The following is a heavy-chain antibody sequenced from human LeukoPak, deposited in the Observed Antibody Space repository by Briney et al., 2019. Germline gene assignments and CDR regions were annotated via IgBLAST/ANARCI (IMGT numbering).Heavy chain of an antibody. D-gene: IGHD4-17*01. CDR1: GFTFSSYA. Sequence: GGSLRLSCAASGFTFSSYAMHWVRQAPGKGLEWVAVISYDGSNKYYADSVKGRFTISRDNSKNTLYLQMNSLRAEDTAVYYCARGRDGDYYYYYGMDVWGQGTTVTVSS. CDR2: ISYDGSNK. CDR3: ARGRDGDYYYYYGMDV. J-gene: IGHJ6*02. V-gene: IGHV3-30-3*01.